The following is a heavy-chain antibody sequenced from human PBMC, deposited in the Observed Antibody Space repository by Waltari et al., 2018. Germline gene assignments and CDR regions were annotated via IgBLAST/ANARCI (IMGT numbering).Heavy chain of an antibody. CDR1: GLPFSSYW. CDR3: VMYSSSFLGDC. Sequence: QLVESGGGLVQPGGSLILSCAASGLPFSSYWMHWVRQAPGKGLVSVSHINTDGSITNYADSVKGRFTISRDNAENTLFLQMHSLRVEDTAVYYCVMYSSSFLGDCWGQGTLVTVSS. J-gene: IGHJ4*02. V-gene: IGHV3-74*01. CDR2: INTDGSIT. D-gene: IGHD6-19*01.